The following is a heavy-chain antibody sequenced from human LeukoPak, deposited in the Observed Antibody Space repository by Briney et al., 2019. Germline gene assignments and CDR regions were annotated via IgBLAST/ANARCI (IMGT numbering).Heavy chain of an antibody. J-gene: IGHJ5*02. D-gene: IGHD3-10*01. CDR1: GFTFSNYA. CDR3: AKYRAFLWFVDL. Sequence: GGSLRPSCAASGFTFSNYAMSWVRQAPGKGLEGVSGISDSGGTTYYADSVKGRFTISRDNAKNTLYLQMNSLRAEDTAVYYCAKYRAFLWFVDLWGEGSQVTVS. V-gene: IGHV3-23*01. CDR2: ISDSGGTT.